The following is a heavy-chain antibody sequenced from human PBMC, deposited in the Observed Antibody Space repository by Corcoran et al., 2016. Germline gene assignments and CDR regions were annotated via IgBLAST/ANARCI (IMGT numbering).Heavy chain of an antibody. CDR1: GGSLNYYY. J-gene: IGHJ1*01. V-gene: IGHV4-59*01. Sequence: QVQLQESGPGLVQPSETLSLTCTVSGGSLNYYYWSWVRQPPGKGLEWIGYIFYTGSSNYTPSLKCRAVISLDTSRNQFSLRLNSVTAADTALYYCARVIAVSGTRFFQHWGQGTLVTVSS. D-gene: IGHD6-19*01. CDR2: IFYTGSS. CDR3: ARVIAVSGTRFFQH.